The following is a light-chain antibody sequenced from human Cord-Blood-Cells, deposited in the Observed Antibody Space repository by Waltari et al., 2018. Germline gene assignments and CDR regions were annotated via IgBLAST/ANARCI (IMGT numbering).Light chain of an antibody. Sequence: DIQMTQSPSTLSASVGDRVTITCRASQSISSWLAWYQQKPGKAPKLLIYKASSLESVVPSRFSGSGAGTEFTLTISSRQPDDFATYYCQQYNSPWTFGQGTKVEIK. V-gene: IGKV1-5*03. CDR3: QQYNSPWT. CDR1: QSISSW. J-gene: IGKJ1*01. CDR2: KAS.